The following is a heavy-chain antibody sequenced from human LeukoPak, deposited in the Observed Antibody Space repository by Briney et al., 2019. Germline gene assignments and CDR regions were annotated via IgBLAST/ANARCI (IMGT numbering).Heavy chain of an antibody. CDR2: IYYSGST. Sequence: SETLSLTCTVSGGSISSYYWSWIRQPPGKGLEWIGYIYYSGSTNYNPPLKSRVTISVDTSKNQFSLKLSSVTAADTAVYYCARGLDFWSGYAFDYWGQGTLVTVSS. D-gene: IGHD3-3*01. CDR3: ARGLDFWSGYAFDY. CDR1: GGSISSYY. J-gene: IGHJ4*02. V-gene: IGHV4-59*01.